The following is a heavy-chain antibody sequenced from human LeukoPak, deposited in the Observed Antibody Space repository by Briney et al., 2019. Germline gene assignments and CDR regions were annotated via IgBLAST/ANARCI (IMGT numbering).Heavy chain of an antibody. J-gene: IGHJ4*02. D-gene: IGHD1-1*01. V-gene: IGHV3-7*01. Sequence: PGGSLRLSCAASGFTFSSYWMSWVRQAPGKGLEWVANIKQDGSEKYYVDSVKGRFTISRDNAKNSLYQQMNSLRAEDTAVYYCARVMWNPRYYFDYWGQGTLVTVSS. CDR2: IKQDGSEK. CDR1: GFTFSSYW. CDR3: ARVMWNPRYYFDY.